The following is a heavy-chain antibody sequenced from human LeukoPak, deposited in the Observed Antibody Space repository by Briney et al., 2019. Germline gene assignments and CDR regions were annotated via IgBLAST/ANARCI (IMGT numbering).Heavy chain of an antibody. CDR3: ARFGFGVVMNFDY. V-gene: IGHV1-2*02. CDR2: INPNSGGT. D-gene: IGHD3-3*01. J-gene: IGHJ4*02. CDR1: GYTFTGYY. Sequence: ASVKVSCKASGYTFTGYYMHWVRQAPGQGLEWMGWINPNSGGTNYAQKFQGRVTMTRDTSISTAYMELSRLRSDDTAVYYCARFGFGVVMNFDYWGQGTLVTVSS.